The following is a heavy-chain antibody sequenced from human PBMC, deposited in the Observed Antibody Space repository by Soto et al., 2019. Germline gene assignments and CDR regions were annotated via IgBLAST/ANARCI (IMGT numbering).Heavy chain of an antibody. J-gene: IGHJ5*02. D-gene: IGHD2-21*02. CDR3: ARVNAHRDFQSPYNWFDP. CDR2: IYSSGRT. Sequence: EVQLVESGGGLVQPGGSLRLSCVASGFSVSDYYMTWVRQAPGKGLDWVSLIYSSGRTYYADSVKGRFTISRDSSKNTLYLQMNSLRVEDTAVFYCARVNAHRDFQSPYNWFDPWGQGTLVTVSA. CDR1: GFSVSDYY. V-gene: IGHV3-66*01.